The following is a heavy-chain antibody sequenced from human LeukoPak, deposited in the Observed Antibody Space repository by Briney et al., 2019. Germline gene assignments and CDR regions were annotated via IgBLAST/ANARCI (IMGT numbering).Heavy chain of an antibody. J-gene: IGHJ4*02. CDR2: MNPNSGNT. CDR3: ARTCSGTSCSDFDY. V-gene: IGHV1-8*01. CDR1: GYTFTSFD. D-gene: IGHD2-2*01. Sequence: GASVKVSCKASGYTFTSFDINWVRQATGQGLEWMGWMNPNSGNTGYAQKFQGRVTMTRSTSLSTAYMELNSLKSEDTAVYYCARTCSGTSCSDFDYWGQGTLVTVSS.